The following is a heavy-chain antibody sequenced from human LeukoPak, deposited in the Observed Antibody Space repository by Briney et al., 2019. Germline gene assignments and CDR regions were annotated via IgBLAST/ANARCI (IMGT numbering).Heavy chain of an antibody. CDR3: ARVSYSSSWYIYAFDI. J-gene: IGHJ3*02. CDR2: IYYSGST. CDR1: GGSISSSNW. D-gene: IGHD6-13*01. V-gene: IGHV4-4*02. Sequence: KPSGTLSLTCAVSGGSISSSNWWSWVRQPPGKGLEWIGYIYYSGSTNYNPSLKSRVTISVDTSKNQFSLKLSSVTAADTAVYYCARVSYSSSWYIYAFDIWGQGTMVTVSS.